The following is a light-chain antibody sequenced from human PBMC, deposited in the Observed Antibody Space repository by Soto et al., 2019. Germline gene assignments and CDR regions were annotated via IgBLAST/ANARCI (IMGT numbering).Light chain of an antibody. V-gene: IGKV3-11*01. Sequence: EIVLTQSPATLSLSPGERATLSCRASQSVSSYLAWYQQKPGQAPRLLIYDASNRATGIPARFSGSGSGTDFTLTISSLAPEDFAVYCCQQRSNWPRTFGQGTKVDIK. CDR1: QSVSSY. CDR2: DAS. J-gene: IGKJ1*01. CDR3: QQRSNWPRT.